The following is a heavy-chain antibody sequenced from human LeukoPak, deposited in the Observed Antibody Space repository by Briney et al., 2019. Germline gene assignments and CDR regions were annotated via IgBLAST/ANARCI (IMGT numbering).Heavy chain of an antibody. D-gene: IGHD2-21*02. J-gene: IGHJ6*02. V-gene: IGHV1-18*01. Sequence: APVKVSCKASVYTFTSYGISWVRQAPGQGPEGMGWISAYNGNTNDAQKLQGRVTMTTDTSTRTAYMELRSLRSDDTAMYYCARERKVTRFNYYCYFGMDVWGQGTTVTVSS. CDR1: VYTFTSYG. CDR3: ARERKVTRFNYYCYFGMDV. CDR2: ISAYNGNT.